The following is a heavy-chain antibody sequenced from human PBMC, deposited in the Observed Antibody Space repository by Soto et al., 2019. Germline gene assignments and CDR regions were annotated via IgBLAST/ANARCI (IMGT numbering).Heavy chain of an antibody. J-gene: IGHJ4*02. CDR3: ARVGTEQLARDHDYGDPIDY. CDR2: IYYSGST. CDR1: GGSISSGGYY. Sequence: QVQLQESGPGLVKPSQTLSLTCTVSGGSISSGGYYWSWIRQHPGKGLEWIGYIYYSGSTYYNPSLKSRVTISVDTSKNQFSLKLSSVTAADTAVYYCARVGTEQLARDHDYGDPIDYWGQGTLVTVSS. V-gene: IGHV4-31*03. D-gene: IGHD4-17*01.